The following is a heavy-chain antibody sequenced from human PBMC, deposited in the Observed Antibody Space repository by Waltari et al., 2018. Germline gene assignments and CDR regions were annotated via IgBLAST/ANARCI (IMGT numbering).Heavy chain of an antibody. Sequence: QVQLVESGGGVVKPGRSLRLSCPASGFPFSSYALHWVRQAPGKGLEWVAVIADDGSNKYYADSVKGRFTISRDNSKNTLYLQMNSLRAEDTAVYYCAKGANGGTTYDYWGQGTLVTVSS. CDR3: AKGANGGTTYDY. V-gene: IGHV3-30*18. CDR2: IADDGSNK. D-gene: IGHD1-7*01. CDR1: GFPFSSYA. J-gene: IGHJ4*02.